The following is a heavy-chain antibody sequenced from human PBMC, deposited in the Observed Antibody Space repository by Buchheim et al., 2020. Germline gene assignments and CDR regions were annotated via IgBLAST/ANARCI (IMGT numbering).Heavy chain of an antibody. CDR1: GGSISSGDYY. D-gene: IGHD3-3*01. V-gene: IGHV4-30-4*01. Sequence: QVQLQESGPGLVKPSQTLSLTCTVSGGSISSGDYYWSWIRQPPGKGLEWIGYIYYSGSTYYNPSLKSRVTISVDTVKNQFSLKLSSVTAADTAVYYCARGVNFWSGSIVQYYYYGMDVWGQGTT. CDR3: ARGVNFWSGSIVQYYYYGMDV. J-gene: IGHJ6*02. CDR2: IYYSGST.